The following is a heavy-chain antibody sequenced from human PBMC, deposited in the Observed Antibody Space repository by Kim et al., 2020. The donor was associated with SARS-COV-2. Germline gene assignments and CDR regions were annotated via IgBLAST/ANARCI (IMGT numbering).Heavy chain of an antibody. Sequence: YPANSLKGRLTISRDTSRNTMSLQMNGPRAVDTAVYYCAKGPLLRYGMDVWGQGTTVTVS. CDR3: AKGPLLRYGMDV. D-gene: IGHD3-22*01. J-gene: IGHJ6*02. V-gene: IGHV3-23*01.